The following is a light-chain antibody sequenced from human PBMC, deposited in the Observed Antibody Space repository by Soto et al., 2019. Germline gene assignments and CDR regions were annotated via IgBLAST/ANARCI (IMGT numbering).Light chain of an antibody. J-gene: IGKJ5*01. V-gene: IGKV1-8*01. CDR1: QTISSY. CDR3: QQYYSYPSIT. CDR2: AAS. Sequence: IQMTQSPSTLSGSVGDRVTITCRASQTISSYLAWYQQKPGKAPKLLIYAASTLQSGVPSRFSGSGSGTDFTLTISCLQSEDFATYYCQQYYSYPSITFGQGTRLEIK.